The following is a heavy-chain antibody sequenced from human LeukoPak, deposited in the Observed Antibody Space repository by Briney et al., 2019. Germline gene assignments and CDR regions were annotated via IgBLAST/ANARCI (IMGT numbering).Heavy chain of an antibody. J-gene: IGHJ4*02. V-gene: IGHV1-2*02. D-gene: IGHD5-24*01. CDR3: ARGNNWYGADH. CDR1: GDSFIGYK. Sequence: ASVKVTCKASGDSFIGYKIHWVRQAPGQGLEWMGRINPNNGDTDYAERFQGRVTITRATSITTAYLEVTRLTSDDTAVYFCARGNNWYGADHWGQGTQVTVSS. CDR2: INPNNGDT.